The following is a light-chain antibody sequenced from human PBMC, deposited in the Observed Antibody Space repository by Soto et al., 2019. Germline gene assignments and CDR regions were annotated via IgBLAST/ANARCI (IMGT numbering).Light chain of an antibody. CDR1: SSDVVGYNY. V-gene: IGLV2-14*01. Sequence: QSALTQTASVSGSPGQSITISCTGTSSDVVGYNYVSWYQQHPGKAPKLIIYDVSNRPSGISNRFSGSKSGNTASLTISGLQAEDEADYYCSSYISSSIPVVFGGGTKVTVL. CDR3: SSYISSSIPVV. CDR2: DVS. J-gene: IGLJ2*01.